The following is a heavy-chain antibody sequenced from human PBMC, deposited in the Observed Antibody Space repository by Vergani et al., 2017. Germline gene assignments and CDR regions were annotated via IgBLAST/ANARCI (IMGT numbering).Heavy chain of an antibody. J-gene: IGHJ4*02. V-gene: IGHV3-30*03. Sequence: QVQLVESGGGVVQPGRSLRLSCAASGFTFSSYGMHWVRQAPGKGLEWVAVISYDGSNKYYADSVKGRFTISRDNSKNTLYLQMNSLRAEDTAVYYCAIFHQQYYFDYWGQGTLVTVSS. CDR2: ISYDGSNK. D-gene: IGHD2-2*01. CDR3: AIFHQQYYFDY. CDR1: GFTFSSYG.